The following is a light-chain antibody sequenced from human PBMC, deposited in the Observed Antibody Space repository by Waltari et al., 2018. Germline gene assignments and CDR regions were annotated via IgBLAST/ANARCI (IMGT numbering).Light chain of an antibody. CDR3: QQRRRWPLT. CDR2: DTS. CDR1: QTVDTY. J-gene: IGKJ4*01. Sequence: IVLTQSPATLSLSPGERATLSCTASQTVDTYLAWYQMRPGQAPRLLIYDTSNRATGIPDRIRGSGSETNFTLTISSLEPEDCAGYYCQQRRRWPLTFGGGSKVEI. V-gene: IGKV3-11*01.